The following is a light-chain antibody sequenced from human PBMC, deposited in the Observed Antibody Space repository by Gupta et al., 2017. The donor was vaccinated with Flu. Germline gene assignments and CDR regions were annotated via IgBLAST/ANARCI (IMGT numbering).Light chain of an antibody. J-gene: IGLJ3*02. V-gene: IGLV1-36*01. CDR3: AAWDDSLNGRV. Sequence: QSVLTQPPSASGAPRQMVTISCSRSTSNSGIHAVNWYQQLPGKAPKLLIYYNDLLPSGVSDRFSGSKSGTSASLAISGLQSEDEADYYCAAWDDSLNGRVFGGGTKLTVL. CDR1: TSNSGIHA. CDR2: YND.